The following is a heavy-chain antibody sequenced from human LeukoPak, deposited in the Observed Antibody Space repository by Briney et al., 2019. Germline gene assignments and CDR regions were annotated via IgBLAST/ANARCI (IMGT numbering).Heavy chain of an antibody. CDR2: IYYSGST. Sequence: SETLSLTGTVSGGSISSSSYYWGWIRQPPGKGLEWIGSIYYSGSTYYNPSLKSRVTISVDTSKNQFSLKLSSVTAADTAVYYCARDGYYDSSGYHRIAFDIWGQGTMVTVSS. D-gene: IGHD3-22*01. CDR3: ARDGYYDSSGYHRIAFDI. J-gene: IGHJ3*02. CDR1: GGSISSSSYY. V-gene: IGHV4-39*07.